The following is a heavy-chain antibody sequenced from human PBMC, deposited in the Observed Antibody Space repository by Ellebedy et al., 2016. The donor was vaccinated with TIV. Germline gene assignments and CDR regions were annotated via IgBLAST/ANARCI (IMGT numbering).Heavy chain of an antibody. Sequence: GESLKISXAASGFTFSTFWMIWVRQAPGKGLEWVANIKQDGTKTYYVDSVKGRFTISRDNANNSLYLQMNSLRAEDTAVYYCARRVLEDDGRGGMDFWGQGTLVTVSS. CDR3: ARRVLEDDGRGGMDF. CDR1: GFTFSTFW. CDR2: IKQDGTKT. V-gene: IGHV3-7*05. J-gene: IGHJ4*02. D-gene: IGHD3-16*01.